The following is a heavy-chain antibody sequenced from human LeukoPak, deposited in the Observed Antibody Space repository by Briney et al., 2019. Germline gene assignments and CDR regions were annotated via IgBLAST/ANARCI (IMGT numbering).Heavy chain of an antibody. V-gene: IGHV3-74*01. CDR1: GFTFSSYW. CDR3: ARRSAARDAFDI. Sequence: GGPLRLSCAASGFTFSSYWMHWVRQAPGKGLVWVSRINSDGGTTSYADSVKGRFTISRDNAKNTLYLQMNSLRAEDTAAYYCARRSAARDAFDIWGQGTMVTVSS. D-gene: IGHD6-6*01. J-gene: IGHJ3*02. CDR2: INSDGGTT.